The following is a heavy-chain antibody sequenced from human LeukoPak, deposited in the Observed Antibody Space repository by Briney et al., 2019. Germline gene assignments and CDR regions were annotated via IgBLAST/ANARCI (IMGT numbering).Heavy chain of an antibody. CDR1: GYTFTSYG. J-gene: IGHJ6*04. CDR3: AGALGLGHDNYYYYGMDV. Sequence: ASVKVSCKASGYTFTSYGISWVRQAPGQGLEWMGWISAYNGNTNYAQKLQGRVTITTDTSTSTAYMELRSLRSDDQAVYYCAGALGLGHDNYYYYGMDVWGKGTTVTVSS. V-gene: IGHV1-18*04. D-gene: IGHD6-19*01. CDR2: ISAYNGNT.